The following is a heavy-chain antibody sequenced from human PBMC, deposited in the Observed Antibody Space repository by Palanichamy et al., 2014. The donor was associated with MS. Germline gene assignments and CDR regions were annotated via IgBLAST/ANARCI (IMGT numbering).Heavy chain of an antibody. CDR2: IWYDGSNK. V-gene: IGHV3-30*02. CDR3: AREGFGAFDY. J-gene: IGHJ4*02. D-gene: IGHD3-16*01. CDR1: GFTFSDHV. Sequence: QVQLVESGGGVVQPGGSLRLSCAASGFTFSDHVIHWIRQAPGKGLEWVALIWYDGSNKFYAVSVKGRFTISRDNSKNTMFLQMNSLRDEDTAVYYCAREGFGAFDYWGQGTLVTVSS.